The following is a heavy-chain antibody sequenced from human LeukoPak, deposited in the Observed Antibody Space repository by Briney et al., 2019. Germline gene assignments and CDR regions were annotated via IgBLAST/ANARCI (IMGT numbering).Heavy chain of an antibody. J-gene: IGHJ5*02. CDR2: IFYTGHA. Sequence: SETLSLTCTVTGGSISGYHWNWIRQSPGNGLEWISNIFYTGHAVYSPSLKSRVTISVDTSKNEISLILNSVTAADTAVYYCARKTYCSGGRCYGENWFDPWGQGILVTVSS. CDR1: GGSISGYH. D-gene: IGHD2-15*01. V-gene: IGHV4-59*08. CDR3: ARKTYCSGGRCYGENWFDP.